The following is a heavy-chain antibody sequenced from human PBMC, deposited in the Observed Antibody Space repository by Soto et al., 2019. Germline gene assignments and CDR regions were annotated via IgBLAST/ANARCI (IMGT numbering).Heavy chain of an antibody. J-gene: IGHJ4*02. Sequence: QVQLVQSGAEEKKPGASVKVSCKASGYTFTSYAMHWVRQAPGQRLEWMGWINAGNGNTKYSQKFQGRVTITRDTSASTAYMELSSLRSEDTAVYYCARSIVVVTAPDHWGQGTPVTVSS. D-gene: IGHD2-21*02. CDR2: INAGNGNT. V-gene: IGHV1-3*05. CDR1: GYTFTSYA. CDR3: ARSIVVVTAPDH.